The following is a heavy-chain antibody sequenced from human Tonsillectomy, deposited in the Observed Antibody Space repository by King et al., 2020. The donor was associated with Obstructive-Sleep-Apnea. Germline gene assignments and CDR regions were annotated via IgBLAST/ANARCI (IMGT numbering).Heavy chain of an antibody. CDR2: IYYSGHT. D-gene: IGHD4-23*01. CDR3: AGVAYGGSSDWYFDL. V-gene: IGHV4-61*01. Sequence: VQLQESGPGLVKPSETLSLTCTVSGGSVSSGSYYWSWIRQPPGKGLEWIGYIYYSGHTNYNPSLKSRVTISVDTSKNQFSLKLRSVTAADTAVYYCAGVAYGGSSDWYFDLWGRGTLITVSS. CDR1: GGSVSSGSYY. J-gene: IGHJ2*01.